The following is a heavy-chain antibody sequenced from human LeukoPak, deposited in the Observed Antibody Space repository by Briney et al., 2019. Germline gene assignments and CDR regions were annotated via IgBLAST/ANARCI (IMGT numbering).Heavy chain of an antibody. D-gene: IGHD2-8*01. CDR3: ARGEWQPRFDP. CDR2: INHSGST. V-gene: IGHV4-34*01. Sequence: SETLSLTCAVYGGSFSGYYWSWIRQPPGKGLEWIGEINHSGSTNYNPSLKSRVTISVDTSKNQFSLKLSSVTAADTALYYCARGEWQPRFDPWGQGTLVTVSS. CDR1: GGSFSGYY. J-gene: IGHJ5*02.